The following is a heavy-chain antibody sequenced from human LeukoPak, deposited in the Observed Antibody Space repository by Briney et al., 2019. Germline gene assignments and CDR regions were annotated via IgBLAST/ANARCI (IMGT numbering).Heavy chain of an antibody. CDR1: GYTFTSYY. CDR2: INPSGGST. CDR3: ARSREWERNDY. Sequence: ASVKVSCKASGYTFTSYYMHWVRQAPGQGLEWMGIINPSGGSTNYAQRFQGRVTMTRDTSTSTVYMELSSLRSEDTAVYYCARSREWERNDYWGQGTLVTVSS. D-gene: IGHD1-26*01. J-gene: IGHJ4*01. V-gene: IGHV1-46*01.